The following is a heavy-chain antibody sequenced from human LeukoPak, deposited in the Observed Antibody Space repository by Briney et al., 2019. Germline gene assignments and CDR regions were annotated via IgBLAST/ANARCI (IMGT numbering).Heavy chain of an antibody. Sequence: GRSLRPSCAAFGFTFSSYAMSCVRQAPGKGREWVSAISGSGCSTYYADSVKGRFTISRDNSKNTLYLQMNSLRAEDTAVYYCAKVPGFGFGGYFDYWGQGTLVTVSS. CDR2: ISGSGCST. D-gene: IGHD3-10*01. V-gene: IGHV3-23*01. CDR1: GFTFSSYA. J-gene: IGHJ4*02. CDR3: AKVPGFGFGGYFDY.